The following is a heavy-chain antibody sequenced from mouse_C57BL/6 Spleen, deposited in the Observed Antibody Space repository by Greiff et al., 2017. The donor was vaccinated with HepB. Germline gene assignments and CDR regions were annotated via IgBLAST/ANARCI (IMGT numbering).Heavy chain of an antibody. Sequence: QVQLQQPGAELVKPGASVKLSCKASGYTFTSYWMQWVKQRPGQGLEWIGEIDPSDSYTNYNQKFKGKATLTVDTSSSTAYMQLSSLTSEDSAVYYCASGGHGNPFDYWGQGTTLTVSS. CDR1: GYTFTSYW. D-gene: IGHD2-1*01. CDR2: IDPSDSYT. CDR3: ASGGHGNPFDY. V-gene: IGHV1-50*01. J-gene: IGHJ2*01.